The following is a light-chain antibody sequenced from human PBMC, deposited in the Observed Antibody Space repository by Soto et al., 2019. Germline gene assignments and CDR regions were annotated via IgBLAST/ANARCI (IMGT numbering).Light chain of an antibody. CDR1: QGISSY. V-gene: IGKV1-9*01. Sequence: DIQLTQSPSFLSASVGDRVTITCRASQGISSYLAWYQQKPGPAPNLLLYAASTLQSGVPSRFSGSGSGTEFTLTISSLQPADCANYDCQQLYNYPFTFGPGTKVDIK. J-gene: IGKJ3*01. CDR2: AAS. CDR3: QQLYNYPFT.